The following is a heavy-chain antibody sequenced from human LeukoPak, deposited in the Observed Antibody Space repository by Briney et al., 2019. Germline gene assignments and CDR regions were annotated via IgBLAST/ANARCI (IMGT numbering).Heavy chain of an antibody. D-gene: IGHD3-9*01. V-gene: IGHV3-23*01. CDR1: GFTFSNYW. Sequence: GGSLRLSCAASGFTFSNYWMHWVRHSPGKGLEWVSAISGSGGSTYYADSVKGRFTISRDNSKNTLYLQMNSLRAEDTAVYYCAKGEDKPYYDILTGFYYFDYWGQGTLVTVSS. CDR3: AKGEDKPYYDILTGFYYFDY. J-gene: IGHJ4*02. CDR2: ISGSGGST.